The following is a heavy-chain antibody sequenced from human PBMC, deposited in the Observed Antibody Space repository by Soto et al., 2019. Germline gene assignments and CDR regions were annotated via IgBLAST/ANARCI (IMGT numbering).Heavy chain of an antibody. V-gene: IGHV3-11*01. CDR3: ARRGLVPAAQESAFDI. CDR1: GFTFSDYY. J-gene: IGHJ3*02. D-gene: IGHD2-2*01. Sequence: GGSLRLSCAASGFTFSDYYMSWIRQAPGKGLEWVSYISSSGSTIYYADSVKGRFTISRDNAKNSLYLQMNSLRAEDTAVYYCARRGLVPAAQESAFDIWGQGTMVTVSS. CDR2: ISSSGSTI.